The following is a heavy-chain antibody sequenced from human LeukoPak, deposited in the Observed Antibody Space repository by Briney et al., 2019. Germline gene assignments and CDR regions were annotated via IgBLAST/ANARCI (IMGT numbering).Heavy chain of an antibody. D-gene: IGHD3-10*01. J-gene: IGHJ6*03. V-gene: IGHV4-59*01. CDR1: GGSISSYY. CDR3: ARELRGSGSYYYYYYYMDV. Sequence: SETLSLTCTVSGGSISSYYWSWIRQPPGKGLEWIGYIYYSGSTNYDPSLKSRVTISVDTSENQFSLKLSSVTAADTAVYYCARELRGSGSYYYYYYYMDVWGKGTTVTVSS. CDR2: IYYSGST.